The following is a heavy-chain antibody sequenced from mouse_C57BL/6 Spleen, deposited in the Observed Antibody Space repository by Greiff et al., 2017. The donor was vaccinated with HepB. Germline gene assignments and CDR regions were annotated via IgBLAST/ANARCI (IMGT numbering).Heavy chain of an antibody. Sequence: QVQLQQPGAELVMPGASVKLSCKASGYTFTSYWMHWVKQRPGQGLEWIGEIDPSDSYTNYNQKFKGKSTLTVDKSSSTSYMQLSSLTSEDSAVYYCARGDYYYGSSAYYFDYWGQGTTLTVSS. V-gene: IGHV1-69*01. CDR2: IDPSDSYT. D-gene: IGHD1-1*01. CDR1: GYTFTSYW. J-gene: IGHJ2*01. CDR3: ARGDYYYGSSAYYFDY.